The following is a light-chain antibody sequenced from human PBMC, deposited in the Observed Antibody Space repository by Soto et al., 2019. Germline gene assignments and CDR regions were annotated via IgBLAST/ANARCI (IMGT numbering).Light chain of an antibody. CDR1: QSVSSN. CDR3: QQYNNWPG. V-gene: IGKV3-15*01. Sequence: EIVMTQSPATLSVSPGVRATLSCRSSQSVSSNLAWYQQKPGQAPRLLIYGASTRATGIPARFSGSGSGTEFTLTISSLQSEDFAVYYCQQYNNWPGFGQGTKVEIK. J-gene: IGKJ1*01. CDR2: GAS.